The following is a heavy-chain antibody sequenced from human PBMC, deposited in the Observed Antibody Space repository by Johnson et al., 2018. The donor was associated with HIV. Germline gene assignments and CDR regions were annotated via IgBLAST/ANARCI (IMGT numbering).Heavy chain of an antibody. J-gene: IGHJ3*02. CDR2: IQQDGSEK. CDR1: RFTFSSYW. V-gene: IGHV3-7*03. D-gene: IGHD3-22*01. Sequence: VQLVESGGGLVQPGGSLRLSCAASRFTFSSYWMSWVRQAPGKGLEWVANIQQDGSEKYYVDSVTGRFTISRDNGKNSLYLQMNSLRAEDTALYYCARVSTMIVVARNDAFDIWGQGTMVTVSS. CDR3: ARVSTMIVVARNDAFDI.